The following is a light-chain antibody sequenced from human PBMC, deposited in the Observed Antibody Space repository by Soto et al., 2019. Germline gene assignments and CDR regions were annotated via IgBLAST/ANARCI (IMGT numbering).Light chain of an antibody. Sequence: DIQMTQSPSTLSASVGDRVSITCRASQSVSSWVAWYQQKPGKAPNLLIYDAFSLQIGVPSRFSGSGSGTDFTLTISSLQPDDFATYYCQQYSSYLITFGGGTKV. CDR2: DAF. V-gene: IGKV1-5*01. CDR3: QQYSSYLIT. CDR1: QSVSSW. J-gene: IGKJ4*01.